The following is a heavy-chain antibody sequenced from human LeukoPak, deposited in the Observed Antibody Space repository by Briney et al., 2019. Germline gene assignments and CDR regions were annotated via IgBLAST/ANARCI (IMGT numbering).Heavy chain of an antibody. V-gene: IGHV4-39*07. CDR2: IYYSGST. Sequence: SETLSLTCTVSGGSISSSSYYWGWIRQPPGKGLEWIGSIYYSGSTYYNPSLKSRVTISVDTSKNQFSLKLSSVTAADTAVYYCARDGFGAGADDAFDIWGQGTMVTVSS. CDR3: ARDGFGAGADDAFDI. J-gene: IGHJ3*02. CDR1: GGSISSSSYY. D-gene: IGHD3-10*01.